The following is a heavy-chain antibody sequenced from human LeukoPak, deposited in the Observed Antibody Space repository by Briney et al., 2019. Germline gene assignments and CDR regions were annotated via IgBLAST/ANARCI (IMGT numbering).Heavy chain of an antibody. CDR2: IGSKTSGGTT. V-gene: IGHV3-49*04. D-gene: IGHD3-22*01. Sequence: GGSLRLSCTTSGFTFGDYAMTWVRQAPGKGLEWLGFIGSKTSGGTTDYAASVKGRFTISRDDSKSIAYLQMNTLKTEDTAIYYCARGAFEYDTSGYYYTFEYGGQGSLVTVSS. CDR1: GFTFGDYA. J-gene: IGHJ4*02. CDR3: ARGAFEYDTSGYYYTFEY.